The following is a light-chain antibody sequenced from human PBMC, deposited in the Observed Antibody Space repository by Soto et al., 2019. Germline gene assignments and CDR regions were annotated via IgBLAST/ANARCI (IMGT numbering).Light chain of an antibody. J-gene: IGLJ1*01. CDR1: SSDVGGYDY. V-gene: IGLV2-11*01. CDR3: CSFAGTYTLYV. CDR2: DVS. Sequence: QSALTQPRSVSGSPGQSVTISCTGTSSDVGGYDYVSWYQQHPGKAPKLMIYDVSKRPSGVPDRFSGSKSGNTASLTISGLQAEDEDDYYCCSFAGTYTLYVFGTVTKLTVL.